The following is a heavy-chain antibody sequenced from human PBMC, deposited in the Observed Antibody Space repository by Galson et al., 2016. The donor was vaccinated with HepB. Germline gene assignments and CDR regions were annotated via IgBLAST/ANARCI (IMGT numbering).Heavy chain of an antibody. CDR3: ASSPHPIVLVTDYMAEYFQH. D-gene: IGHD2-21*02. J-gene: IGHJ1*01. CDR1: GGTFSSFA. Sequence: SVKVSCKASGGTFSSFAISWVRQAPGQGLEWMGGIIPIFGTAKYAQKFQGRVTITADDSTSTAYMELSSLRSEDTAVYYCASSPHPIVLVTDYMAEYFQHWGQGTLVTVSS. V-gene: IGHV1-69*13. CDR2: IIPIFGTA.